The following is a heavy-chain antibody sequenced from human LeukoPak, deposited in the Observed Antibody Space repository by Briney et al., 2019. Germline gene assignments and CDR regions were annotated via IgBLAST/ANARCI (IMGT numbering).Heavy chain of an antibody. V-gene: IGHV3-74*01. CDR1: GFTFSTYY. CDR2: IVNDGSTT. J-gene: IGHJ3*02. Sequence: GGSLRLSCAASGFTFSTYYMHWVRHAPGKGLVWVSRIVNDGSTTTYAGSVKGRFTISRDNAKNTLFLQMNSLRVEDTAVYYCXREXSDYGDYDAFDIWGRGTMVTVXS. D-gene: IGHD4-17*01. CDR3: XREXSDYGDYDAFDI.